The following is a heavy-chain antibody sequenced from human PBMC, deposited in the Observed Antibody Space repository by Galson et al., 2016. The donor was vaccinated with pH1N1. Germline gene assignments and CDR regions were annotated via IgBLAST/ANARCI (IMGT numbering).Heavy chain of an antibody. CDR3: ARLSGSRWLDP. J-gene: IGHJ5*02. CDR1: GYMFTSYG. Sequence: SVKVSCKASGYMFTSYGITWVRQAPGQGLEWMGLISGYNGNTNYAQKFRGRLTMTTDTSTTTACMELRSLRSDDTAFYYCARLSGSRWLDPWGQGTLVTVSS. D-gene: IGHD3-10*01. V-gene: IGHV1-18*01. CDR2: ISGYNGNT.